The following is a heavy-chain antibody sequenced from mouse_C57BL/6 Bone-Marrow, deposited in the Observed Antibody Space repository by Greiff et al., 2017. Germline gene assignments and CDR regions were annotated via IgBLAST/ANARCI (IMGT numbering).Heavy chain of an antibody. V-gene: IGHV1-66*01. CDR1: GYSFTSYY. CDR2: IYPGSGNT. J-gene: IGHJ4*01. CDR3: ARCGDYDELLAMDY. D-gene: IGHD2-4*01. Sequence: VQLQQSGPELVKPGASVKISCKASGYSFTSYYIHWVKQRPGQGLEWIGWIYPGSGNTKYNEKFKGKDTLTADTSSSTAYMQLSSLTSEDSAVYYCARCGDYDELLAMDYWGQGTSVTVSS.